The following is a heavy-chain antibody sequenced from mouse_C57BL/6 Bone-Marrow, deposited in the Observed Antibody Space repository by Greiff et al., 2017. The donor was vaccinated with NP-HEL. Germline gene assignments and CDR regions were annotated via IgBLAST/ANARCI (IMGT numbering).Heavy chain of an antibody. CDR1: GYTFTGYW. D-gene: IGHD2-5*01. Sequence: VQLQQSGAELMKPGASVTLSCKATGYTFTGYWIEWVKQRPGHGLEWIGEILPGSGSTNYNEKFKGKATFTADTSSNTAYMQLSSLTTEDSAIYYCAREGPYYSNYEYYFDYWGQGTTLTVSS. V-gene: IGHV1-9*01. CDR2: ILPGSGST. CDR3: AREGPYYSNYEYYFDY. J-gene: IGHJ2*01.